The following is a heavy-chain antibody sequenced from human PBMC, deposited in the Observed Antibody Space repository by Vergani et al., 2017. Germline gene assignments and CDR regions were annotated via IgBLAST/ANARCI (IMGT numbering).Heavy chain of an antibody. CDR3: ARAIIPERGYSYGYHY. V-gene: IGHV1-2*02. D-gene: IGHD5-18*01. J-gene: IGHJ4*02. CDR2: INPNSGAT. Sequence: QVQLVQSGAEVKKPGASVKVSCKASGYIFTGYYLHWVRQAPGQGLEWMGWINPNSGATNYAQNFQGRVTMTRKTSIGTAYGELTRLRSDDTAVFYCARAIIPERGYSYGYHYWGQGTLVTVSS. CDR1: GYIFTGYY.